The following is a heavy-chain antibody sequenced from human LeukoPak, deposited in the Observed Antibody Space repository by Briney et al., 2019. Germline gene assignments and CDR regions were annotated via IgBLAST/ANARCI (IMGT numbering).Heavy chain of an antibody. D-gene: IGHD6-19*01. V-gene: IGHV3-23*01. CDR2: SSGDEDSI. CDR3: TIDLMTGFSSGWHFAY. CDR1: GLAFKNFA. Sequence: GGSLRLSCAASGLAFKNFAMSWVRQAPGKGLEWLAVSSGDEDSIHYADSVRGHFVISTDNSENTSYLHMNSLRAEDTAVYCCTIDLMTGFSSGWHFAYWGQGTLVTVSS. J-gene: IGHJ4*02.